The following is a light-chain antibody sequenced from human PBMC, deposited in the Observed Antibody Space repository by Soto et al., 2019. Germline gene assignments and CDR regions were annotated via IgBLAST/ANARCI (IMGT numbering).Light chain of an antibody. V-gene: IGKV1-39*01. J-gene: IGKJ4*01. Sequence: DIQMTQSPSSLSASVGDRVTVSCRASQNIGTYLNWYQQKSGKAPEVLISDASNLQSGVPSRFSGSGTGTDFALTISSPQPEDSATYFAQQSYNSPLTFGGGTKVEI. CDR2: DAS. CDR1: QNIGTY. CDR3: QQSYNSPLT.